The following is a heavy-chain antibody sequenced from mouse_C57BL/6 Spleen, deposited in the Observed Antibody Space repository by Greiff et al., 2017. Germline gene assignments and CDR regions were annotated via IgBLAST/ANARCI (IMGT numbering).Heavy chain of an antibody. V-gene: IGHV1-61*01. CDR1: GYTFTSYW. Sequence: QVQLKQPGAELVRPGSSVKLSCKASGYTFTSYWMDWVKQRPGQGLEWIGNIYPSDSETHYNQKFKDKATLTVDKSSSTAYMQLSSLTSEDSAVYYCARMGSPYYAMDYWGQGTSVTVSS. CDR3: ARMGSPYYAMDY. CDR2: IYPSDSET. J-gene: IGHJ4*01.